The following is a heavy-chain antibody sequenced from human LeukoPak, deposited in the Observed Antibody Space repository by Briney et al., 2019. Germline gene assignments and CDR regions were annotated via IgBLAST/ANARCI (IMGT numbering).Heavy chain of an antibody. D-gene: IGHD6-19*01. Sequence: ASVKVSCKASGYTFTSYGISWVRQAPGQGLEWMGWISAYNGNTNYAQKFQGRVTMTTDTSTSTAYMELRSLISDDTAVYYCARAPKSSAWYVSVYWGQGTLVTVSS. CDR3: ARAPKSSAWYVSVY. V-gene: IGHV1-18*04. CDR1: GYTFTSYG. CDR2: ISAYNGNT. J-gene: IGHJ4*02.